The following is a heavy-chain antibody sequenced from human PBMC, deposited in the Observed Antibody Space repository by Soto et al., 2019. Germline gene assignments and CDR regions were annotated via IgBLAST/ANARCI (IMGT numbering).Heavy chain of an antibody. D-gene: IGHD6-13*01. V-gene: IGHV2-5*02. CDR3: AHSGGYSSSWYIVVAGYFDY. CDR1: GFSLSTSGVG. Sequence: QITLKESGPTLVKPTQTLTLTCTFSGFSLSTSGVGVGWIRQPPGKALEWLALIYWDDDKRYSPSLKSRLTITKDTSKNQVVLTMTNMDPVETATYYCAHSGGYSSSWYIVVAGYFDYWGQGTLVTVSS. J-gene: IGHJ4*02. CDR2: IYWDDDK.